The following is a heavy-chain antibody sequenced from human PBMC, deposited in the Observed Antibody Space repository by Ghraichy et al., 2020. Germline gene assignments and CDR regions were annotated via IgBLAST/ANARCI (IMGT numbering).Heavy chain of an antibody. Sequence: SETLSLTCAVYGGSFSGYYWSWIRQPPGKGLEWIGEINHSGSTNYNPSLKSRVTISVDTSKNQFSLKLSSVTAADTAVYYCARRRYGGYDSSLFDYYYGMDVWGQGTTVTVSS. J-gene: IGHJ6*02. CDR3: ARRRYGGYDSSLFDYYYGMDV. CDR2: INHSGST. V-gene: IGHV4-34*01. CDR1: GGSFSGYY. D-gene: IGHD5-12*01.